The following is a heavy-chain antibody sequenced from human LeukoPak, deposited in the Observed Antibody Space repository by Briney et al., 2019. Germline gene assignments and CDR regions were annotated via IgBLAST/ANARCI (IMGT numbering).Heavy chain of an antibody. CDR1: GYTFTSYD. CDR3: ARDYGGNGGGDY. D-gene: IGHD4-23*01. Sequence: GASVKVSCKASGYTFTSYDINWVRQATGQGLEWMGWMNPNSGNTGYAQKFQGRVTITRNTSISTAYVELSSLRSEDTAVYYCARDYGGNGGGDYWGQGTLVTVSS. CDR2: MNPNSGNT. V-gene: IGHV1-8*03. J-gene: IGHJ4*02.